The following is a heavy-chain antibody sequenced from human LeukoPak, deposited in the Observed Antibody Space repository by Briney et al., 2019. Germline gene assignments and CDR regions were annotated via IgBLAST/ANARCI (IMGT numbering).Heavy chain of an antibody. Sequence: GESLKISCKASGYIFTDFWIGWVRQMPGKGLEWMGIIYPGDSDTRYSPSFQGQVTISADKSISTAYLQWSSLKASDTAMYYCARTLGYCSSTSCPGPYYYYGMDVWGQGTTVTVSS. J-gene: IGHJ6*02. CDR1: GYIFTDFW. CDR3: ARTLGYCSSTSCPGPYYYYGMDV. CDR2: IYPGDSDT. D-gene: IGHD2-2*01. V-gene: IGHV5-51*01.